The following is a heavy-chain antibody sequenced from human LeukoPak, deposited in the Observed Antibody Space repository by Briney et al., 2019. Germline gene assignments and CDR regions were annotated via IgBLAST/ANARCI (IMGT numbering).Heavy chain of an antibody. V-gene: IGHV4-59*08. D-gene: IGHD3-22*01. CDR2: IYNSGST. CDR1: GGSISTYY. J-gene: IGHJ3*02. Sequence: SETLSLTCTVSGGSISTYYWSRIRQSPGKGLEWIGYIYNSGSTNYNPSLKSRVTISVDTSKNQFSLKLSSVTAADTAVYYCARTDYDSSPPGAFDIWGQGTMVTVSS. CDR3: ARTDYDSSPPGAFDI.